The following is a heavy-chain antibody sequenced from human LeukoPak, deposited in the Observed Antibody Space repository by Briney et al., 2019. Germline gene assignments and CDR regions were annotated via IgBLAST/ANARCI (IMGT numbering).Heavy chain of an antibody. V-gene: IGHV4-39*07. D-gene: IGHD3-10*01. J-gene: IGHJ4*02. Sequence: SETLSLTCTVSGGSISSSSYYWGWIRQPPGKGLEWIGSIYYSGGTYYNPSLKSRVTISVDTSKNQFSLKLSSVTAADTAVYYCARSFGSYVLFDYWGQGTLVTVSS. CDR3: ARSFGSYVLFDY. CDR1: GGSISSSSYY. CDR2: IYYSGGT.